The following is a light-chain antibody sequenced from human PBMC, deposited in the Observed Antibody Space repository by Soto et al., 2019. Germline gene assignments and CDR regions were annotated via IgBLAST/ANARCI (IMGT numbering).Light chain of an antibody. J-gene: IGLJ1*01. CDR1: SSDVGAHNL. Sequence: QSVLTQPASVSGSPGQSITISCTGTSSDVGAHNLVSWYQHLPDKAPKLIISEVTNRPSGVSDRFSGSKSGNTASLTISGLQADYEADYYCPSLPSTPFVFGTGTRVTGL. CDR3: PSLPSTPFV. V-gene: IGLV2-14*01. CDR2: EVT.